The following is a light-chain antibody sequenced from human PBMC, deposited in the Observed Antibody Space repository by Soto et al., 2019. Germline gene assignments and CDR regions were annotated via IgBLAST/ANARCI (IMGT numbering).Light chain of an antibody. J-gene: IGLJ1*01. V-gene: IGLV2-14*03. CDR3: SSYTSSRTRV. Sequence: QSALTQPASVSGSPGQSITISCTGTSSDVGAYDFVSWYQQHPDKAPKLMIYEVSNRPSGVSNRFSGSKSVNTATLTISGLQAEDEADSYCSSYTSSRTRVFGTGTKVTVL. CDR1: SSDVGAYDF. CDR2: EVS.